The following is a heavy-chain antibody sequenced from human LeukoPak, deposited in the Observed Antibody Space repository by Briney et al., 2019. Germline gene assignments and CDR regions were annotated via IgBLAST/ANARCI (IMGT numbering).Heavy chain of an antibody. Sequence: SQTLSLTCTVSGASVSSGSFYWSWIRQPAGKGLEWIGRVYTSGSTNYNPSLKSRVTISVDTSKNQFSLKLSSVTAADTAVYYCARISGHSYAHFDYWGQGTLVTVSS. J-gene: IGHJ4*02. CDR3: ARISGHSYAHFDY. CDR2: VYTSGST. V-gene: IGHV4-61*02. D-gene: IGHD5-18*01. CDR1: GASVSSGSFY.